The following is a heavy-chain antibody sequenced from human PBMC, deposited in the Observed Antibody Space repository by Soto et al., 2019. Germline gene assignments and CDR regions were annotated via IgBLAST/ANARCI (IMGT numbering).Heavy chain of an antibody. CDR2: ISAYNGNT. CDR1: GYTFTSYG. J-gene: IGHJ4*02. V-gene: IGHV1-18*01. Sequence: ASVKVSCKASGYTFTSYGISWVRQAPGQGLEWMGWISAYNGNTNYAQKLQGRVTMTTDTSTSTAYMELRSLRSDDTAVYYCARDRDSSGYYYFSDFDYWGQGTLVTVSS. D-gene: IGHD3-22*01. CDR3: ARDRDSSGYYYFSDFDY.